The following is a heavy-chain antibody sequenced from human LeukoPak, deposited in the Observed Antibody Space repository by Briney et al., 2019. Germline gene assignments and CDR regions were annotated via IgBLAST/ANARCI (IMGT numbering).Heavy chain of an antibody. CDR3: ARAQWLVRGGFDY. Sequence: GGSLRLSCAASGFTFSSYSMNWVRQAPGKGLEWVSYISSSGSFIYYADSVKGRFTISRDNAKNSLYLHMNSLRAEDTALYYCARAQWLVRGGFDYWGQGTLVTVSS. D-gene: IGHD6-19*01. J-gene: IGHJ4*02. V-gene: IGHV3-21*05. CDR2: ISSSGSFI. CDR1: GFTFSSYS.